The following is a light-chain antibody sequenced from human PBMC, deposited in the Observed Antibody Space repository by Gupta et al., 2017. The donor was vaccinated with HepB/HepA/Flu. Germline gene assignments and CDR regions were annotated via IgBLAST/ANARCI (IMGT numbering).Light chain of an antibody. J-gene: IGKJ2*01. V-gene: IGKV1-33*01. CDR2: DAS. Sequence: DIQMTQSPSSLSASVGDRITITCQASDDISVYLSWYQHIPGKAPKLLIYDASKLSTGVPSRFSGSGSGTDFTFTINTLQAEDAATYYCQQYDSCRPYTFGQGSKVES. CDR3: QQYDSCRPYT. CDR1: DDISVY.